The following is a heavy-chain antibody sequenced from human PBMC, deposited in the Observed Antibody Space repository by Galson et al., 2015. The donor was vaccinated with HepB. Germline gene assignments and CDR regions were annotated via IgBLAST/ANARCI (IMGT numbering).Heavy chain of an antibody. D-gene: IGHD6-13*01. CDR3: ARYFRGNKAAGIWADYYYYMDV. J-gene: IGHJ6*03. CDR2: ISAYNGNT. V-gene: IGHV1-18*01. CDR1: GYTFTSYG. Sequence: SVKVSCKASGYTFTSYGISWVRQAPGQGLEWMGWISAYNGNTNYAQKLQGRVTMTTDTSTSTAYMELRSLRSDDTAVYYCARYFRGNKAAGIWADYYYYMDVWGKGTTVTVSS.